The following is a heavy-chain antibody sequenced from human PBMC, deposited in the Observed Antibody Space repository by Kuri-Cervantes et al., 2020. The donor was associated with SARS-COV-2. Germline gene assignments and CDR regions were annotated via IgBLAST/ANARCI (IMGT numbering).Heavy chain of an antibody. CDR1: GFTFSSYA. CDR3: AKFRLELRLYYFDY. CDR2: ISYDGSNK. J-gene: IGHJ4*02. D-gene: IGHD1-7*01. V-gene: IGHV3-30*07. Sequence: GGSLRLSCAASGFTFSSYAMHWVRQAPGKGLEWMAVISYDGSNKYYADSVKGRFTISRDNSKNTLYLQMNSLRAEDTAVYYCAKFRLELRLYYFDYWGQGTLVTVSS.